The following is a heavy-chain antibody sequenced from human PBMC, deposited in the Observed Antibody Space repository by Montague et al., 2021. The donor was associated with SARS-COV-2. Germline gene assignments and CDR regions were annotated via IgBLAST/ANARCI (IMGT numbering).Heavy chain of an antibody. CDR3: ARDQTVLEWIWYGMDV. Sequence: SETLSLTCAVDGGSFSTYYWAWIRQSPGKGLEWIGNIDHSGNTXXXPSXXXRVPISVDTSSSQFSLYLTSVTAADAAVYYCARDQTVLEWIWYGMDVWGPGTTVTVSS. CDR2: IDHSGNT. V-gene: IGHV4-34*01. CDR1: GGSFSTYY. J-gene: IGHJ6*02. D-gene: IGHD3-3*01.